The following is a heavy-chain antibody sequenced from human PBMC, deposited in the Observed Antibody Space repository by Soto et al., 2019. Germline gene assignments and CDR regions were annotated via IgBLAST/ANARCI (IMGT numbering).Heavy chain of an antibody. J-gene: IGHJ3*02. Sequence: ASVKVSCKASGYTFTSYDINWVRQATGQGLEWMGWMNPNSGNKGYAQKFQGRVTMTRNTSISTAYMELSSLRSEDTAVYYCARGAAAGTLAAFDIWGQGTMVTVSS. D-gene: IGHD6-13*01. CDR1: GYTFTSYD. CDR3: ARGAAAGTLAAFDI. V-gene: IGHV1-8*01. CDR2: MNPNSGNK.